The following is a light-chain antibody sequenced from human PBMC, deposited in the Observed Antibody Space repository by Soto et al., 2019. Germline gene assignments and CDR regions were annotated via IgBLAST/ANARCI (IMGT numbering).Light chain of an antibody. CDR3: SSYACRNIDVV. Sequence: QSALTQPPSASGSPGQSVTISCTGTSSDVGGYVYVSWYQQYPGKAPKLIIYEVNKRNSGFPDRFSGSKSGNTASLTVSGLQAEDEADYYCSSYACRNIDVVFGGGTKVTLL. V-gene: IGLV2-8*01. CDR1: SSDVGGYVY. J-gene: IGLJ2*01. CDR2: EVN.